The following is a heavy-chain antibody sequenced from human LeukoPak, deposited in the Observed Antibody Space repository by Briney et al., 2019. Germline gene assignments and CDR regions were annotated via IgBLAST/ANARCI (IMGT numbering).Heavy chain of an antibody. CDR1: GFTFSSYG. Sequence: GGSLRLSSAASGFTFSSYGMNWVPHAPGKGLEWVSSIGGTGTDRYYADSVKGRFTISRDNAKNSLFLQMNSLRAEDTAVYYCATETTVHFDYWGQGTLLTVSS. J-gene: IGHJ4*02. CDR2: IGGTGTDR. CDR3: ATETTVHFDY. V-gene: IGHV3-21*01. D-gene: IGHD1-14*01.